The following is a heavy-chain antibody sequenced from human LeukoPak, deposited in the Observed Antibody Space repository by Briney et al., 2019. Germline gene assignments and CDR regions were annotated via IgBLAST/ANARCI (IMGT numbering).Heavy chain of an antibody. J-gene: IGHJ4*02. D-gene: IGHD3-22*01. CDR1: GFTFSDYY. V-gene: IGHV3-11*01. CDR3: ASYNYYDSRGIFDY. Sequence: GGSLRLSCAASGFTFSDYYMSWIRQAPGKGLEWVSYISSSGSTIYYADSVKGRFTISRDNAKNSLYLQMNSLRAEDTAVYYRASYNYYDSRGIFDYWGQGTLVTVSS. CDR2: ISSSGSTI.